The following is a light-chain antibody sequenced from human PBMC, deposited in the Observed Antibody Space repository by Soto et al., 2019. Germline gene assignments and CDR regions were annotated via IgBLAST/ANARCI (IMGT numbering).Light chain of an antibody. J-gene: IGKJ2*01. CDR3: QQRSNWPLSYT. CDR1: QSVSSY. Sequence: EIVLTQSPATLSLSPGERATLSCRASQSVSSYLAWYQQKPGQAPRLLIYDASNRATGIPARFSGSGSGTDFPLPISSLEPEDFAVSYCQQRSNWPLSYTFGQGTKLEIK. CDR2: DAS. V-gene: IGKV3-11*01.